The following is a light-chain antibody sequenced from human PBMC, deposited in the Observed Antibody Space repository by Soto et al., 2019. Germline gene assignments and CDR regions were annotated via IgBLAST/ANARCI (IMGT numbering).Light chain of an antibody. CDR2: GAS. CDR3: QQYNRWTRTWT. J-gene: IGKJ1*01. Sequence: EIVMTQSPATLSVSPGERATLSCRASQSVSINLAWYQQKPGQAPRLLIYGASTRATGIPARFSGSGSGTEFTLTISRLQSEDFAVSHCQQYNRWTRTWTLGQGTKVEIK. CDR1: QSVSIN. V-gene: IGKV3-15*01.